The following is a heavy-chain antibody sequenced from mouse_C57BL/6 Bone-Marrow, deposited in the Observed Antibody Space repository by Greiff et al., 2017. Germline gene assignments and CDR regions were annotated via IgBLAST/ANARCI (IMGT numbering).Heavy chain of an antibody. Sequence: QVQLKESGPGLVQPSQSLSITCTVSGFSLTSYGVHWVRQSPGKGLEWLGVIWSGGSTDYNAAFISRLSISKDNSKSQVFFKMNSLQADDTAIYYCARNYYGSISYAMDYWGQGTSVTVSS. CDR3: ARNYYGSISYAMDY. D-gene: IGHD1-1*01. J-gene: IGHJ4*01. CDR2: IWSGGST. CDR1: GFSLTSYG. V-gene: IGHV2-2*01.